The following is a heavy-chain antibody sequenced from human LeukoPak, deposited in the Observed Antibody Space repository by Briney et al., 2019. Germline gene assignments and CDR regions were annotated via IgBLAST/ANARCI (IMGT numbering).Heavy chain of an antibody. Sequence: PGGSLRLSCAASGVTFSDYYMSWIRQAPGKGLEWVSYISSSSSYTNYSDSVKGRFTISRDNAKNSLYLQMNSLRAEDTAVYYCARAEVDTAMVTWFDYWGQGNLVTVSS. J-gene: IGHJ4*02. V-gene: IGHV3-11*06. D-gene: IGHD5-18*01. CDR2: ISSSSSYT. CDR1: GVTFSDYY. CDR3: ARAEVDTAMVTWFDY.